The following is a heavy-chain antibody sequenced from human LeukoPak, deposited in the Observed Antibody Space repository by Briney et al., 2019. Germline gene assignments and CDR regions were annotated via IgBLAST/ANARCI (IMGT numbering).Heavy chain of an antibody. D-gene: IGHD2-21*01. Sequence: SETLSLTCTVSGGXISSYHCIWIRQPPGKGLEWIGYIHYSGSTNYNPSLKSRVTTSVDTPKKQFSLKLRSVTAADTAVYYCARSVSWGLLVRDDAFDIWGQGTMVTVSS. CDR3: ARSVSWGLLVRDDAFDI. CDR1: GGXISSYH. J-gene: IGHJ3*02. CDR2: IHYSGST. V-gene: IGHV4-59*08.